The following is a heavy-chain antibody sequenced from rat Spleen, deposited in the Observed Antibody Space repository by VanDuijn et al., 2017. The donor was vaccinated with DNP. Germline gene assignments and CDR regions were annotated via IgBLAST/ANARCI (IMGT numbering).Heavy chain of an antibody. CDR1: GSSLLTFG. V-gene: IGHV2S12*01. CDR3: TREGSTYAMDV. D-gene: IGHD1-10*01. CDR2: MSSGGNT. J-gene: IGHJ4*01. Sequence: QVQLKESGPGLVQHSQTLSLTCNVSGSSLLTFGISWVRQPPGRGLEWIATMSSGGNTYYNSTLKSRLSISRDTSKSQVFLDIKSLQSEDTAHYFCTREGSTYAMDVWGHGTSVTVSS.